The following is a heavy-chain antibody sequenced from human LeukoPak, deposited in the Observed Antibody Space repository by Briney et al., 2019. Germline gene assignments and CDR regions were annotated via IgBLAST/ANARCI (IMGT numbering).Heavy chain of an antibody. J-gene: IGHJ4*02. D-gene: IGHD6-19*01. CDR3: ARHCHSSGWIDY. CDR2: IYTGDSDT. CDR1: GSPFTSYW. V-gene: IGHV5-51*01. Sequence: GGPLQISGKGPGSPFTSYWVGWVRQMPGKGLGWMGIIYTGDSDTRYSPSCQGQVTISADKSISTAYLQWSSLKASDTAMYDCARHCHSSGWIDYWGQGTLVTVSS.